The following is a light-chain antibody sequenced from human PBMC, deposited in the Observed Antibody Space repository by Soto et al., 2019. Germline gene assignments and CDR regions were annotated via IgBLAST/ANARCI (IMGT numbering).Light chain of an antibody. Sequence: ETVLTQSPATLSVSPGERATLSCRASQSVSFSLAWYQQKPGQPPRFLIYGASTRAPGVPARFSGSGSGSEFTLTISSLQSEDFAVYYCQQYDNWPLTFGPGTKVDLK. CDR3: QQYDNWPLT. J-gene: IGKJ3*01. CDR2: GAS. CDR1: QSVSFS. V-gene: IGKV3-15*01.